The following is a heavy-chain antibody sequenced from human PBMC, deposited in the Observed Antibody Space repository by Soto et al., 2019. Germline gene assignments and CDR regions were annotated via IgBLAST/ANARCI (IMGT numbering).Heavy chain of an antibody. D-gene: IGHD6-19*01. CDR1: GDSVTSHY. V-gene: IGHV4-59*02. Sequence: QVQLQESGPGLVTPSETLSLTCSFSGDSVTSHYLIWLRQSPEKGLEWIGYMHYTGFSHCNPSLTSRLITSVERSKNQFTLQLASVTVENTTLYYCGTSYGNGWYTCWGQGTQVTVSS. CDR2: MHYTGFS. J-gene: IGHJ4*02. CDR3: GTSYGNGWYTC.